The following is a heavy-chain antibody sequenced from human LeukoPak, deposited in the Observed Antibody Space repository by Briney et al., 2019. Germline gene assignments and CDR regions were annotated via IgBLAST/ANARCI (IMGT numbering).Heavy chain of an antibody. V-gene: IGHV3-30*04. CDR2: ISYDGSNK. CDR3: AKSLTRLEG. Sequence: GGSLRLSCAASGFTFSSYAMHWVRQAPGKGLEWVAVISYDGSNKYYADSVKGRFTISRDNSKNTLYLQMNSLRAEDTAVYYCAKSLTRLEGWGQGTLVTVSS. J-gene: IGHJ4*02. CDR1: GFTFSSYA. D-gene: IGHD1-1*01.